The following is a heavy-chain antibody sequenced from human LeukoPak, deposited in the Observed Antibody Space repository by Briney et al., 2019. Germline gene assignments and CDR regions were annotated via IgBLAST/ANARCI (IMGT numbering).Heavy chain of an antibody. Sequence: GGSLRLSCAASGFTFSSYSMNWVRQAPGKGLEWVSSISSSSSYIYYADSVKGRFTISRDNSKNTLYLQMNSPRAEDTAVYYCAKDPYDSSGYYFPGAFDIWGQGTMVTVSS. CDR3: AKDPYDSSGYYFPGAFDI. V-gene: IGHV3-21*01. J-gene: IGHJ3*02. D-gene: IGHD3-22*01. CDR1: GFTFSSYS. CDR2: ISSSSSYI.